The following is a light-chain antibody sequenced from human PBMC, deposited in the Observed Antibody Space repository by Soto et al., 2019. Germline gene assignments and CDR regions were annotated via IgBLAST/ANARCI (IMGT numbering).Light chain of an antibody. Sequence: QSALTQPPSASGSPGQSVTTSCTGTSNDVGGYNFVSWYQQHPGKAPKLMIFEVSKRPSGVPDRFSGSKSGSTASLTVSGLQAEDEADYYCSSYAGNNIYYVFGTGTKVTVL. V-gene: IGLV2-8*01. CDR1: SNDVGGYNF. CDR2: EVS. CDR3: SSYAGNNIYYV. J-gene: IGLJ1*01.